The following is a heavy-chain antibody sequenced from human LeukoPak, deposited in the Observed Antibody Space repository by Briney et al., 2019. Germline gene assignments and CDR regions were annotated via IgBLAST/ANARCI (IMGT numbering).Heavy chain of an antibody. D-gene: IGHD3-10*01. Sequence: PSETLSLTCTVSGGSISSSSYYWGWIRQPPGKGLEWIGSIYHSGSTYYNPSLKSRVTLSVDTSKNQISLKLNSVTAADTAVYYCARAFSGSGSYYSEMLYYYYYMDVWGKGTTVTISS. J-gene: IGHJ6*03. CDR3: ARAFSGSGSYYSEMLYYYYYMDV. CDR2: IYHSGST. V-gene: IGHV4-39*07. CDR1: GGSISSSSYY.